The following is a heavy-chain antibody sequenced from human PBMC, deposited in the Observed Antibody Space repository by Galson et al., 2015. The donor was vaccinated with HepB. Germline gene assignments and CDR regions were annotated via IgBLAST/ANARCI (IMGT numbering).Heavy chain of an antibody. CDR2: IIPIFGIA. D-gene: IGHD2-15*01. V-gene: IGHV1-69*10. CDR3: ESPPLRGQAATYASYYYYGMDV. Sequence: SVKVSCKASGDTFSSYAISWVRQAPGQGLEWLGGIIPIFGIANYAPKFQGRVTITADKSTSTAYMELSSLRSEDTAVYYCESPPLRGQAATYASYYYYGMDVWGQATTVTVS. CDR1: GDTFSSYA. J-gene: IGHJ6*02.